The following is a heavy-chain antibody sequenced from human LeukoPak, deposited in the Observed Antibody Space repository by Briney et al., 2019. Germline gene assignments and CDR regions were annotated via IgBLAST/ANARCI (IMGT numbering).Heavy chain of an antibody. D-gene: IGHD2-2*01. CDR2: IKQDGSEK. V-gene: IGHV3-7*01. CDR1: GFTFSSYW. J-gene: IGHJ6*03. Sequence: PGGSLRLSCAASGFTFSSYWMSWVRQAPGKGLEWVANIKQDGSEKYYVDSVKGRFTISRDNAKNSLYLQMNSLRAEDTAMYYCARGPAALYYYYYMDVWGKGTTVTVSS. CDR3: ARGPAALYYYYYMDV.